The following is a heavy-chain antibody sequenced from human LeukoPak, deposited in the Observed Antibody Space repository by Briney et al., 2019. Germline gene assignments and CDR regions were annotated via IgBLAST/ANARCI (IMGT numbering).Heavy chain of an antibody. Sequence: KSGESLKISCKGSGYSFTTYWIGWVRQMPGKGLEWMGIIYPGDSDTRYSPSFQGQVTISADKSISTAYLQWSSLKASDTAMCYCARRRRSSSYDFWSAYADYWGQGTLVTVSS. CDR3: ARRRRSSSYDFWSAYADY. CDR1: GYSFTTYW. CDR2: IYPGDSDT. V-gene: IGHV5-51*01. D-gene: IGHD3-3*01. J-gene: IGHJ4*02.